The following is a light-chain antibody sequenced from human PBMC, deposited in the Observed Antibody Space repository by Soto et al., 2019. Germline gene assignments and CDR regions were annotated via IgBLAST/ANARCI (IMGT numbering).Light chain of an antibody. CDR3: QEYGSSPRT. J-gene: IGKJ1*01. CDR2: GAS. V-gene: IGKV3-20*01. CDR1: QSVSSSH. Sequence: EIVLTQSPATLSVSPGERATLSCRASQSVSSSHLAWYQQKPGQAPRLLISGASSRATGIPDRFTGSGSGTDFTLAIGRLEPEDFAVYYCQEYGSSPRTFGPGTKVDIK.